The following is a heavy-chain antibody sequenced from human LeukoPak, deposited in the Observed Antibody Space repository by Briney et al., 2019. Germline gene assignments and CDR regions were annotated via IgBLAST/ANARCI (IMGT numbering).Heavy chain of an antibody. V-gene: IGHV4-59*08. J-gene: IGHJ4*02. CDR1: GGSISSFY. CDR3: ARHYCSGGSCRLFGY. CDR2: IYYSGSA. Sequence: SETLSLTCTVSGGSISSFYWSWIRQPPGKGLEWIGYIYYSGSANYNPSLKSRVTISVDTSKNQFSLKLSSVTAADTAVYYCARHYCSGGSCRLFGYWGQGTLVTVSS. D-gene: IGHD2-15*01.